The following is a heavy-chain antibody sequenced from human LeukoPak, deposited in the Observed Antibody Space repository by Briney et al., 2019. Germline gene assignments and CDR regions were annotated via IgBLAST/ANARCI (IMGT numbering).Heavy chain of an antibody. CDR2: ISYDGSNK. V-gene: IGHV3-30-3*01. CDR3: ARDRPPDRFDL. CDR1: GFTFSSYA. J-gene: IGHJ2*01. Sequence: GGSLRLSCAASGFTFSSYAMHWVRQAPGKGLEWVAVISYDGSNKYYADSVKGRFTISRDNARNSLYLQMNSLRAEDTAVYYCARDRPPDRFDLWGRGTLVTVSS.